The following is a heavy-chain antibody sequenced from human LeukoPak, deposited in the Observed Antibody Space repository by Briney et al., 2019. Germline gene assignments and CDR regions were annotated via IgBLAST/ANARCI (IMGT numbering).Heavy chain of an antibody. CDR2: ISGGIVTT. Sequence: GGSLRLSCAASGFTFSTFAMSWVRQAPGKGLEWVSAISGGIVTTYYADSVKGRFTISRDNSKHTPDLQMDSLRVEDTAVYYCAKMTGLKLTNYGMDVWGQGTTVTVSS. CDR3: AKMTGLKLTNYGMDV. CDR1: GFTFSTFA. J-gene: IGHJ6*02. D-gene: IGHD3-9*01. V-gene: IGHV3-23*01.